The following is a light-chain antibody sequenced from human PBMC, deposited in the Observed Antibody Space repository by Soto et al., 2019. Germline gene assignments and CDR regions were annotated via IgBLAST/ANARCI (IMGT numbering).Light chain of an antibody. V-gene: IGKV3-15*01. J-gene: IGKJ5*01. CDR1: QSVASN. CDR3: QHYNNWPIT. CDR2: GTS. Sequence: EIVLTQSPGTLSLSPVESVTLSCRASQSVASNLAWYQQKPGQAPRLLIYGTSTRAAGVPARFSGSGSGTDFTLTISSLQAADFAVYHCQHYNNWPITFGQGTRLEIK.